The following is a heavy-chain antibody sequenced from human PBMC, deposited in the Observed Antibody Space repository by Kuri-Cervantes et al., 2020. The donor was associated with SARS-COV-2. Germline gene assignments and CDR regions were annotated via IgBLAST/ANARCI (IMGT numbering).Heavy chain of an antibody. CDR2: IKQDGSEK. Sequence: GESLKISCAASGFIFSSYGMHWVRQAPGKGLEWVANIKQDGSEKYYVDSVRGRFTISRDNAKNSLYLQMNSLRAEDTAVYYCAREIITIFGVNFDYWGQGTLVTVSS. CDR1: GFIFSSYG. V-gene: IGHV3-7*01. J-gene: IGHJ4*02. D-gene: IGHD3-3*01. CDR3: AREIITIFGVNFDY.